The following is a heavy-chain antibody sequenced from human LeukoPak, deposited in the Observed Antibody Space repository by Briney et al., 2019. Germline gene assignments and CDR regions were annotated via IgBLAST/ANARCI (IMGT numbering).Heavy chain of an antibody. CDR2: IKQDGSEK. CDR3: ASFDGYCSGASCYSRGYFDY. Sequence: GGSLRLSCAASGFTFSSYWMSWVRQAPGKGLEWVANIKQDGSEKYYVDSVKGRFTISRDNAKNSLYLQMNSLRVEDTAVYYCASFDGYCSGASCYSRGYFDYWGQGTLVTVSS. D-gene: IGHD2-15*01. J-gene: IGHJ4*02. CDR1: GFTFSSYW. V-gene: IGHV3-7*01.